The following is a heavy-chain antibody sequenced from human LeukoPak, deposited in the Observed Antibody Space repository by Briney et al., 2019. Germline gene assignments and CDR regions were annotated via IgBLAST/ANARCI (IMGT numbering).Heavy chain of an antibody. CDR3: VSGYSSSWYFAHYYYGMDV. CDR1: GFTFTSTA. V-gene: IGHV1-58*02. D-gene: IGHD6-13*01. Sequence: SVKVSCKASGFTFTSTAMQWVRQARGQRLEWIGWIVVGSGNTNYAQKFQERVTITRDMSTSTAYMELSSLRSEDTAVYYCVSGYSSSWYFAHYYYGMDVWGQGTTVTVSS. CDR2: IVVGSGNT. J-gene: IGHJ6*02.